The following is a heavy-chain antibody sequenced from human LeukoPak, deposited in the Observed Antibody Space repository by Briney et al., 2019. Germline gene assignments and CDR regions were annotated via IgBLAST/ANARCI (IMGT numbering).Heavy chain of an antibody. V-gene: IGHV4-61*02. J-gene: IGHJ4*02. Sequence: PSETLSLTCTVSGGSISSGSYYWSWIRQPAGKGLEWIGRIYTSGSTNYNPSLKSRVTISVDTSKNQFSLKLSSVTAADTAVYYCAGAPYYGSGSRNYYFDYWGQGTLVTVSS. CDR3: AGAPYYGSGSRNYYFDY. CDR2: IYTSGST. CDR1: GGSISSGSYY. D-gene: IGHD3-10*01.